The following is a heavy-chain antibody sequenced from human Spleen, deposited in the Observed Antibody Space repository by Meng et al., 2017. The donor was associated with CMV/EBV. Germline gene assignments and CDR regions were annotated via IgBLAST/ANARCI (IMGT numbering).Heavy chain of an antibody. CDR3: ARQGSSGWSSDYYGMDV. CDR1: GFTFDDYG. D-gene: IGHD6-19*01. Sequence: GESLKISCAASGFTFDDYGMSWVRQAPGKGLEWVSYISSSSSTIYYADSVKGRFTISRDNAKNSLYLQMNSLRAEDTAVYYCARQGSSGWSSDYYGMDVWGQGTTVTVSS. J-gene: IGHJ6*02. CDR2: ISSSSSTI. V-gene: IGHV3-48*04.